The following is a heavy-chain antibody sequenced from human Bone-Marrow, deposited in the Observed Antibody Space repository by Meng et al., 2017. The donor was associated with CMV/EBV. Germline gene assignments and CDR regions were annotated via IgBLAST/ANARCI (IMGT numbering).Heavy chain of an antibody. CDR3: ARVHPRPGQFRKSIKAKFDP. CDR2: INPRGGST. D-gene: IGHD6-6*01. J-gene: IGHJ5*02. V-gene: IGHV1-46*01. CDR1: GYTFTRYY. Sequence: ASVKVSCKASGYTFTRYYMHWVRQAPGQGLEWMGIINPRGGSTSYAQKFQGRVTMTRDTSTSTVYMELSSLRSEDTAVYYCARVHPRPGQFRKSIKAKFDPWGQGTLVTVSS.